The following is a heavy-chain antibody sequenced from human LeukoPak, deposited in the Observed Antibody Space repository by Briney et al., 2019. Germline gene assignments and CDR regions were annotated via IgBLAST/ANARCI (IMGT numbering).Heavy chain of an antibody. CDR1: SGSISSYY. V-gene: IGHV4-59*08. CDR3: ARQVGYSSGWYIY. CDR2: IYYSGST. J-gene: IGHJ4*02. D-gene: IGHD6-19*01. Sequence: PSETLSLTCTVSSGSISSYYWSWIRQPPGKGLEWIGHIYYSGSTNYNPSLKSRVTISVDTSNNQFSLKLTSVTAADTAVYYCARQVGYSSGWYIYWGQGTLVTVSS.